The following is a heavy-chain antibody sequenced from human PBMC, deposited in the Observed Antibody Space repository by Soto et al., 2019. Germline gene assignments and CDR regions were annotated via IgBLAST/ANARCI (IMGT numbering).Heavy chain of an antibody. CDR2: IIPIFGTA. Sequence: SVKVSCKASGGTFSSYAISWVRQAPGQGLEWMGGIIPIFGTANYAQKFQGRVTITADESTSTAYMELSSLRSEDTAVYYCARDAGAPLEIPYWGQGTLVTVSS. J-gene: IGHJ4*02. V-gene: IGHV1-69*13. CDR3: ARDAGAPLEIPY. CDR1: GGTFSSYA. D-gene: IGHD1-1*01.